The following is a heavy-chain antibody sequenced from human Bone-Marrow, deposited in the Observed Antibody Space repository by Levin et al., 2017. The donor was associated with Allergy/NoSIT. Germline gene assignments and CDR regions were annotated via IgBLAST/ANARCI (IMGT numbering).Heavy chain of an antibody. CDR2: ISFDGRYK. Sequence: GGSLRLSCAASGFTFSYYGMHWVRQAPGKGLEWVSVISFDGRYKYYADSVKGRFTISRDNSKNTLFLQMDSLRAEDTAVYYCAKDTEIHADYGGAWGWFDPWGQGTLVTVSS. CDR3: AKDTEIHADYGGAWGWFDP. CDR1: GFTFSYYG. J-gene: IGHJ5*02. D-gene: IGHD4-23*01. V-gene: IGHV3-30*18.